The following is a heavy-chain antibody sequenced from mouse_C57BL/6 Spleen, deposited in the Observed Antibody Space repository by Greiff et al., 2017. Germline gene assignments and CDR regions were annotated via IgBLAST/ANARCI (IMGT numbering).Heavy chain of an antibody. Sequence: VQLQQPGAELVKPGASVKLSCTASGYTFTSTWMHWVKQRPGQGLEWIGMIHPNSGSTNYNEKFKSKATLTVDKSSSTAYMQLSSLTSEDSAVYYCHYGSSYGFAYWGQGTLVTVSA. CDR3: HYGSSYGFAY. CDR1: GYTFTSTW. V-gene: IGHV1-64*01. J-gene: IGHJ3*01. CDR2: IHPNSGST. D-gene: IGHD1-1*01.